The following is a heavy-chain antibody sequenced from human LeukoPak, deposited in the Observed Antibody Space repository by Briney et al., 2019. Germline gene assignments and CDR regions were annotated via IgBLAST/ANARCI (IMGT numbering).Heavy chain of an antibody. CDR2: VKSDTEGGTT. J-gene: IGHJ4*02. V-gene: IGHV3-15*01. CDR1: EFTLNNAW. D-gene: IGHD5-12*01. CDR3: TAGTGHSDHDY. Sequence: GGSLRLSCAASEFTLNNAWMSWVRQAPGKGLEWVGRVKSDTEGGTTDYAAPVKGRFTISRDESKNMVYLQMNSLRTDDTAVYYCTAGTGHSDHDYWGQGTLVTVSS.